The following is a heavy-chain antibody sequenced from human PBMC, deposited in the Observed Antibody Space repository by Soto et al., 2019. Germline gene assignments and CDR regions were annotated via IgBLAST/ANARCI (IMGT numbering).Heavy chain of an antibody. CDR3: ARHNYGSGSTYFDY. CDR2: GST. D-gene: IGHD3-10*01. Sequence: GSTNYNPSLKSRVTISVDTSTNQFSLKLNSMTAADTAVYFCARHNYGSGSTYFDYWGQGTLVTVSS. V-gene: IGHV4-59*08. J-gene: IGHJ4*02.